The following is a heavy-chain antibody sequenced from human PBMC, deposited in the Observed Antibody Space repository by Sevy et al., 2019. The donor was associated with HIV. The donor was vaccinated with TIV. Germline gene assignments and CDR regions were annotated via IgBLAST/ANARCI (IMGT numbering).Heavy chain of an antibody. CDR2: INHSGST. CDR1: GGSFSGYY. V-gene: IGHV4-34*01. J-gene: IGHJ6*02. CDR3: ARIIPRYSSSFPPRRGMDV. Sequence: SETLSLTCAVYGGSFSGYYWSWIRQPPGKGLEWIGEINHSGSTNYNPSLKSRVTISVDTSKNQFSLKLSSVTAADTAVYYCARIIPRYSSSFPPRRGMDVWGQGTTVTVSS. D-gene: IGHD6-13*01.